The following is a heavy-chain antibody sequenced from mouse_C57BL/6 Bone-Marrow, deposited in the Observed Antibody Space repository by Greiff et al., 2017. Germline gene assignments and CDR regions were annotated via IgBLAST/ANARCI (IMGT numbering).Heavy chain of an antibody. V-gene: IGHV1-69*01. D-gene: IGHD1-1*01. CDR3: ARTHITTVVATD. CDR1: GYTFTSYW. J-gene: IGHJ2*01. CDR2: IDTSDSYT. Sequence: QVQLQQPGAELVMPGASVKLSCKASGYTFTSYWMHWVKQRPGQGLEWIGEIDTSDSYTNYNQKFKGKSTLTVDKSSSTAYMQLSSLTSEDSAVYYCARTHITTVVATDWGQGTTLTVSS.